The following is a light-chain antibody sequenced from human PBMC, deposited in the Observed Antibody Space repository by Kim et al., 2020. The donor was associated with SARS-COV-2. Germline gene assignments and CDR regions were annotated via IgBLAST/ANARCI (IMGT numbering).Light chain of an antibody. CDR3: QQRANWPIT. CDR1: KSVSSN. CDR2: DAS. V-gene: IGKV3-11*01. J-gene: IGKJ5*01. Sequence: EIVLTQSAATLSLSPGERATLSCRASKSVSSNLAWYQQKPGQAPRLLIYDASNRATGIPARFSGSGSGTDFTLTISSLEPEDFAVYYCQQRANWPITFGQGTRLEIK.